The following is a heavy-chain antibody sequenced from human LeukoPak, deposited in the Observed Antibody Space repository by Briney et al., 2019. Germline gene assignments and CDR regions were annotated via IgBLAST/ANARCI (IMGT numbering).Heavy chain of an antibody. CDR2: IYRGGSK. CDR1: GFTVSSNY. D-gene: IGHD3-10*01. V-gene: IGHV3-53*01. J-gene: IGHJ5*02. Sequence: GGSLILSCAASGFTVSSNYMSWVRQAPGKGLEWVSVIYRGGSKDYGDSVKGRFTISRDNSKNTLYLQMNSLRAEDTAIYYCARIFYYGSGNNWFDPWGQGTLVTVSS. CDR3: ARIFYYGSGNNWFDP.